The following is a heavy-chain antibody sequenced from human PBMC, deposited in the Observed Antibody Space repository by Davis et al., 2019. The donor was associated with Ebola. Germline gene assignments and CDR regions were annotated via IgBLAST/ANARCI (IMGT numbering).Heavy chain of an antibody. Sequence: ASVKVSCKASGYTFTSYYMHWVRQAPGQGLEWMGIINPSGGSTSYAQKFQGRVTMTRDTSTSTVYMELSSLRSDDTAVYYCAREGYCSGGSCYQFDYWGQGTLVTVSS. CDR1: GYTFTSYY. D-gene: IGHD2-15*01. J-gene: IGHJ4*02. V-gene: IGHV1-46*01. CDR2: INPSGGST. CDR3: AREGYCSGGSCYQFDY.